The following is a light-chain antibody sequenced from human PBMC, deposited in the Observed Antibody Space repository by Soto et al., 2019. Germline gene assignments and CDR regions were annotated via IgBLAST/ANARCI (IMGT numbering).Light chain of an antibody. CDR3: ETWDSNTQAV. CDR2: PEGSGSY. CDR1: SGHSSYI. J-gene: IGLJ7*01. Sequence: QLVLTQSSSASASLGSSVKLTCTLSSGHSSYIIAWHQQQPGKAPRYLMKPEGSGSYNKGSGVPDRFSGSSSGADRYLTISNLQSEDEAEYYCETWDSNTQAVFGGGTQLTVL. V-gene: IGLV4-60*03.